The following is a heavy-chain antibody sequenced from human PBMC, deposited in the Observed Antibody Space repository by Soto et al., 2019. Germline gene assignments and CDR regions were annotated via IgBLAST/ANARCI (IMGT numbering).Heavy chain of an antibody. CDR3: AREIPVDVVVVAATREPYWYFDL. CDR2: INHSGST. J-gene: IGHJ2*01. CDR1: GGSFSGYY. V-gene: IGHV4-34*01. Sequence: QMQLQQWGAGLLKPSETLSLTCAVYGGSFSGYYWSWIRQPPGKGLEWIGEINHSGSTNYNPSLRSRVTISVDTSKNQFSLKLSSVTAADTAVYYCAREIPVDVVVVAATREPYWYFDLWGRGTLVTVSS. D-gene: IGHD2-15*01.